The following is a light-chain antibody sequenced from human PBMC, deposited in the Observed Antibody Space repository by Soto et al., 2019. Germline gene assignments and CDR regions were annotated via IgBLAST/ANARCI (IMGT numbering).Light chain of an antibody. J-gene: IGLJ2*01. CDR1: DIGSKG. V-gene: IGLV3-21*04. Sequence: SYELTQPPSVSVAPGKTASISCGGNDIGSKGVHWYQQKLGQAPVLVIYSDTDLPPVITERFSGSNSANLATLTISRVEAGDEADYYCQVWDSGSAHVVFGGGTKVTVL. CDR2: SDT. CDR3: QVWDSGSAHVV.